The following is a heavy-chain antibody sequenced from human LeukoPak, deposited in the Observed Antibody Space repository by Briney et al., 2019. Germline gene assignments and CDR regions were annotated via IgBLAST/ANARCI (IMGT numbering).Heavy chain of an antibody. Sequence: SQTLSLTCTVSDGSISSCDYYWSWIRQPPGKGLEGIWYIYYNGSTYYNPSLKSRFTISVDTSKNHFSLKRSTVTAADTAVYYCARGTSIPAPTTDSWGQGTLVTVSS. CDR3: ARGTSIPAPTTDS. CDR2: IYYNGST. D-gene: IGHD6-6*01. J-gene: IGHJ4*02. V-gene: IGHV4-30-4*08. CDR1: DGSISSCDYY.